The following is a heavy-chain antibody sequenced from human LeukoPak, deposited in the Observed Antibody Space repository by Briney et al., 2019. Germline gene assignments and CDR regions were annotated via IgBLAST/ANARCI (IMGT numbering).Heavy chain of an antibody. CDR2: MNPNSGNT. Sequence: ASVKVSCKASGYTFTSYDINWVRQATGQGLEWMGWMNPNSGNTHYAQKFQGRVTITRNTSISTAYMELSSLRSEDTAVYYCARIVPARTARDYHYYMDVWGKGTTVTVSS. J-gene: IGHJ6*03. CDR3: ARIVPARTARDYHYYMDV. D-gene: IGHD2-2*01. V-gene: IGHV1-8*03. CDR1: GYTFTSYD.